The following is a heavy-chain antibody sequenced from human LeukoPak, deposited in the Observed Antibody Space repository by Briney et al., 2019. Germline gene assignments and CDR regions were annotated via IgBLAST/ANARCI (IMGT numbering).Heavy chain of an antibody. CDR3: ARDYYESSGYYFGAFDI. Sequence: GGSLRLSCAASGFTFSSYGMHWVRQAPGKGLEWVAVIWCDGSKEYYADSVKGRFTISRDNSKNTPYLQMNSLSAEDTAVYYCARDYYESSGYYFGAFDIWGQGTMVTVSS. D-gene: IGHD3-22*01. J-gene: IGHJ3*02. V-gene: IGHV3-33*01. CDR1: GFTFSSYG. CDR2: IWCDGSKE.